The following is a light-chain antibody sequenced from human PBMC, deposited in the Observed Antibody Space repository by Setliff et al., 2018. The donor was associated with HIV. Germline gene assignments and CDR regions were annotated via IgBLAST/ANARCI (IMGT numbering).Light chain of an antibody. CDR1: NIGSKS. CDR2: KDX. Sequence: SYELTQPSSVSVAPGKTASITCGGNNIGSKSVHWYQQKPGQAPVLVIYKDXDRPSGIPERLSGSNSGTTVTLTISRVEAGDEADYSXQXWDSXSVHYVFGXXXKVXVL. CDR3: QXWDSXSVHYV. J-gene: IGLJ1*01. V-gene: IGLV3-21*04.